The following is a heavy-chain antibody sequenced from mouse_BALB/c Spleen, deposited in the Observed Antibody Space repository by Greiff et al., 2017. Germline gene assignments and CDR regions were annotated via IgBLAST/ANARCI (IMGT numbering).Heavy chain of an antibody. J-gene: IGHJ3*01. CDR3: ARDGSRGAY. Sequence: EVKLMESGAELVKPGASVKLSCTASGFNIKDTYMHWVKQRPEQGLEWIGRIDPANGNTKYDPKFQGKATITADTSSNTAYLQLSSLTSEDTAVYYCARDGSRGAYWGQGTLVTVSA. V-gene: IGHV14-3*02. CDR2: IDPANGNT. D-gene: IGHD1-1*01. CDR1: GFNIKDTY.